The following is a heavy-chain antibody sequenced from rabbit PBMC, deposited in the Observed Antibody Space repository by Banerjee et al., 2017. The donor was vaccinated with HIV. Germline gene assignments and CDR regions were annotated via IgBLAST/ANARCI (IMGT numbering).Heavy chain of an antibody. CDR1: GFSFNSDYW. J-gene: IGHJ6*01. Sequence: QEQLVESGGGLVQPEGSLTLTCTASGFSFNSDYWMHWVRQAPGKGLEWIGCIVTGSSGNTFYANWAKGRFTISKTSSTTVTLQMPSLTAADTATYFCVRGASGSGVYPNLWGPGTLVTVS. V-gene: IGHV1S45*01. CDR2: IVTGSSGNT. D-gene: IGHD1-1*01. CDR3: VRGASGSGVYPNL.